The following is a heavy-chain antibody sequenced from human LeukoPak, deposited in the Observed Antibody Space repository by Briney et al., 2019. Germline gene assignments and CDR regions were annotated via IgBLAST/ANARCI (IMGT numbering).Heavy chain of an antibody. J-gene: IGHJ4*02. CDR2: IYYSGST. D-gene: IGHD1-7*01. Sequence: SETLSLTCTVSGGSVSSGGFYWTWIRQPPGKGLEWIGYIYYSGSTNYIPSLRSRLTISVDTSKNQFSLKLSSVTAADTAVYFCAREDITGTASYFDYWGQGTLVTVSS. CDR1: GGSVSSGGFY. CDR3: AREDITGTASYFDY. V-gene: IGHV4-61*08.